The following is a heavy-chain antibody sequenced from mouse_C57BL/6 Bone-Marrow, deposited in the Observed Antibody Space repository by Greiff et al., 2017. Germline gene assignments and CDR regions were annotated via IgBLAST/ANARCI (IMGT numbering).Heavy chain of an antibody. V-gene: IGHV5-6*01. Sequence: EVQRVESGGDLVKPGGSLKLSCAASGFTFSSYGMSWVRPTPDKRLEWVATISSGGSYTYYPDSVKGRFTISRDNAKNTLYLQMSSLKSEDTAMYYCARHPILYAMDYWGQGTSVTVSS. CDR3: ARHPILYAMDY. CDR2: ISSGGSYT. J-gene: IGHJ4*01. CDR1: GFTFSSYG.